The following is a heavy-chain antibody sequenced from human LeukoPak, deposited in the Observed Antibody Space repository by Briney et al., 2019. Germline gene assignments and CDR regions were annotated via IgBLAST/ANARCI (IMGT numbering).Heavy chain of an antibody. CDR1: GGSISSGRYY. CDR2: IYYSGST. J-gene: IGHJ2*01. V-gene: IGHV4-31*03. Sequence: SETLSLTCTVSGGSISSGRYYWSWIRQHAGKGLEWIGYIYYSGSTYYNPSLKSRVTISVDTSKSQFSLKLSSVTAADTAVYYCARPPRHDWYFDLWGRGTLVTVSS. CDR3: ARPPRHDWYFDL.